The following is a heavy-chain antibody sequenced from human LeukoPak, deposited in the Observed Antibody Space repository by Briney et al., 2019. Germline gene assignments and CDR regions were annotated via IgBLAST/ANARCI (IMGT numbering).Heavy chain of an antibody. CDR2: ISAYNGNT. CDR1: GYTFTSYG. D-gene: IGHD6-19*01. CDR3: ARVNMGSGWRNYYYYGMDV. Sequence: GASVKVSCKASGYTFTSYGISWVRQAPGQGLEWMGWISAYNGNTNYAQKLQGRVTMTTDTSTSTAYMELRSLRSDDTAVYYCARVNMGSGWRNYYYYGMDVWGKGTTVTVSS. V-gene: IGHV1-18*04. J-gene: IGHJ6*04.